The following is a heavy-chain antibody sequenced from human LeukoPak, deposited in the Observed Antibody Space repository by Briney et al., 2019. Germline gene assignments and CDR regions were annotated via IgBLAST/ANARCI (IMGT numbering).Heavy chain of an antibody. CDR3: ARGGYYDSSGSDY. CDR2: INSDGSST. CDR1: GFTFSSYW. V-gene: IGHV3-74*01. D-gene: IGHD3-22*01. Sequence: GGSLRLSCAASGFTFSSYWMHWVRQAPGKGLVWVSRINSDGSSTSYADSVKGRFTLSRDNAKNTLYLQMNSLRAEDTAVYYCARGGYYDSSGSDYWGQGTLVTVSS. J-gene: IGHJ4*02.